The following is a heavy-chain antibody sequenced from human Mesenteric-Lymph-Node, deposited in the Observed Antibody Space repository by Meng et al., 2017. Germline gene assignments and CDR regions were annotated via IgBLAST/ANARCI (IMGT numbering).Heavy chain of an antibody. J-gene: IGHJ3*02. V-gene: IGHV4-59*12. CDR3: ASKRAYCGGDCYSPDDAFDI. CDR1: GGSISSYY. Sequence: SETLSLTCTVSGGSISSYYWSWIRQPPGKGLEWIGYIYYSGSTNYNPSLKSRVTMSVDTSKNQFSLKLSSVTAADTAVYYCASKRAYCGGDCYSPDDAFDIWGQGTMVTVSS. CDR2: IYYSGST. D-gene: IGHD2-21*02.